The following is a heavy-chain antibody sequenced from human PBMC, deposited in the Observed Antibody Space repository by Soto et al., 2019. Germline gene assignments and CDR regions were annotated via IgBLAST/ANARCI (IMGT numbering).Heavy chain of an antibody. CDR3: ARGGAAAPLSAD. V-gene: IGHV3-21*01. D-gene: IGHD2-2*01. CDR2: ISSSSSYI. J-gene: IGHJ4*02. Sequence: EVQLVESGGGLVKPGGSLRLSCAASGFTFSSYSMNWVRQAPGKGLEWVSSISSSSSYIYYADSVKGRFTISRDNAKNSLYLQMNSLRAEDTAVYYCARGGAAAPLSADWGQGTLVTVSS. CDR1: GFTFSSYS.